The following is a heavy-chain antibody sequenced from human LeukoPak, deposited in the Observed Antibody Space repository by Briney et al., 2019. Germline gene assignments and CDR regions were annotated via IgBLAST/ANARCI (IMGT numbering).Heavy chain of an antibody. J-gene: IGHJ4*02. CDR1: GGSISRNNYY. Sequence: PSETLSLTCTVSGGSISRNNYYWGWIRQPPGKGLEWIGSIYYSGSTYYNPSLKSRVTISVDTSKNQFSLKLSSVTAADTAVYYCARGLRYFDWYFSDWGQGTLVTVSS. D-gene: IGHD3-9*01. CDR3: ARGLRYFDWYFSD. CDR2: IYYSGST. V-gene: IGHV4-39*01.